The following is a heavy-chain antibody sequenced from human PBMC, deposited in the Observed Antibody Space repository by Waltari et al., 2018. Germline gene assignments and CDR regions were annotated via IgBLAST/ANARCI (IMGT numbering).Heavy chain of an antibody. J-gene: IGHJ5*02. V-gene: IGHV1-2*06. CDR3: ARESAFSTSWYPGFDP. CDR2: SKPNRRDT. CDR1: GYTLTSYY. D-gene: IGHD2-2*01. Sequence: QVQLVQSGAEVKKPGASVKVSCKASGYTLTSYYMHWVRQAPGQGLGWMGRSKPNRRDTSYARKFQDRVTMTRDTSVNTAYMVVGRLTSDDTAVYFCARESAFSTSWYPGFDPWGQGTLVTVAS.